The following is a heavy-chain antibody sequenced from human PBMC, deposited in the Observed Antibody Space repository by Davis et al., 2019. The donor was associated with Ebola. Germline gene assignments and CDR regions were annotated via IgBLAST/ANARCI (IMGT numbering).Heavy chain of an antibody. J-gene: IGHJ6*04. D-gene: IGHD6-13*01. CDR2: IYYSGST. Sequence: SETLSLTCTVSGGSIISSSSYWSWIRQPPGKGLEWIGYIYYSGSTNYNPSLKSRVTISVDTAVYYCARGDSVQQLVLYYYGMDVWGKGTTVTVSS. CDR1: GGSIISSSSY. CDR3: V. V-gene: IGHV4-61*01.